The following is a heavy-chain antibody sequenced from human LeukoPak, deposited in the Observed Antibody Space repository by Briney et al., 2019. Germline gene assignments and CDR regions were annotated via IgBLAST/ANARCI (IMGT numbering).Heavy chain of an antibody. V-gene: IGHV3-74*01. CDR2: INKDGSVT. CDR1: GFXFSSSW. Sequence: PGGSLRLSCAASGFXFSSSWIHWVRQAPGEGLVWVSRINKDGSVTDYAESVKGRFSISRDNAKNTLYLQMNSLRVEDTAIYYCVKVRGRARVGYFDYWGQGTLVTVSS. J-gene: IGHJ4*02. CDR3: VKVRGRARVGYFDY. D-gene: IGHD1-26*01.